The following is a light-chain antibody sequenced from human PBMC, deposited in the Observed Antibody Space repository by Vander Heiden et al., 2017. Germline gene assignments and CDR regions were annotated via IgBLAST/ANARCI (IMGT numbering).Light chain of an antibody. V-gene: IGKV4-1*01. J-gene: IGKJ1*01. CDR2: WAS. CDR1: QSVLYSSNNKNY. CDR3: QQYDSTPPGT. Sequence: DIVMTQSPDSLAVSLGERATINCKSSQSVLYSSNNKNYLAWYQQKPGQPPKLLIYWASTRESGVRDRFSGSGSGTDFTLTISSRQAEDVAVYYCQQYDSTPPGTFGQGTKVEIK.